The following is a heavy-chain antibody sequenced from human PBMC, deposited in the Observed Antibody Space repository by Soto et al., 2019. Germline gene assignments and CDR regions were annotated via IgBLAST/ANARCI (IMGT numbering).Heavy chain of an antibody. CDR1: GFTFSSYG. CDR2: IWYDGSNK. Sequence: QVQLVESGGGVVQPGRSLRLSCAASGFTFSSYGMHWVRQAPGKGLEWVAVIWYDGSNKYYADSVKGRFTISRDNSKNTLYLQMNSLRAEDMAVYYCARANYYGSGSSNFDYWGQGTLVTVSS. D-gene: IGHD3-10*01. J-gene: IGHJ4*02. CDR3: ARANYYGSGSSNFDY. V-gene: IGHV3-33*01.